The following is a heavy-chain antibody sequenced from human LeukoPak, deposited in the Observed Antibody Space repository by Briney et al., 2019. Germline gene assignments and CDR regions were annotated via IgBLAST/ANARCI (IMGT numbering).Heavy chain of an antibody. CDR2: INPNSGGT. CDR3: ARLRNSGLAFDY. CDR1: GYTFTGYY. V-gene: IGHV1-2*02. Sequence: ASVTVSCKASGYTFTGYYMHWVRQAPGQGLEWMGWINPNSGGTNYAQKFQGRVTMTRDTSISTAYMELSRLRSDDTAVYYCARLRNSGLAFDYWGQGTLVTVSS. J-gene: IGHJ4*02. D-gene: IGHD6-13*01.